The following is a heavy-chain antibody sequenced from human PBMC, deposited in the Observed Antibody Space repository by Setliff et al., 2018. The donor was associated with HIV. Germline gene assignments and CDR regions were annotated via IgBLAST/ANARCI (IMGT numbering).Heavy chain of an antibody. CDR2: IYSGGNT. CDR3: ASRSVADRYYYYMDV. CDR1: GFTVSSNY. Sequence: GGSLRLSCAASGFTVSSNYMSWVRQAPGKGLEWVSVIYSGGNTYYADSVKGRFTISRDNSKNTVYLQMNSLRAEDTAVYYCASRSVADRYYYYMDVWGKGTTVTVSS. D-gene: IGHD6-19*01. J-gene: IGHJ6*03. V-gene: IGHV3-66*02.